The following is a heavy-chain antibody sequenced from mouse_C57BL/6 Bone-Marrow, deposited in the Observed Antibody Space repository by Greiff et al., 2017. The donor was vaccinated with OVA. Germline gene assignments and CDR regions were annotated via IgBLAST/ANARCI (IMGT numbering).Heavy chain of an antibody. CDR3: ARWDGYDGVFDY. J-gene: IGHJ2*01. CDR2: FHPYNDDT. V-gene: IGHV1-47*01. CDR1: GYTFTTYP. Sequence: QVQLKQSGAELVKPGASVKMSCKASGYTFTTYPIEWMKQNHGKSLEWIGNFHPYNDDTKYNEKFKGKATLTVEKSSSTVYLELSRLSSDDSAVYYCARWDGYDGVFDYWGQGTTLTVSA. D-gene: IGHD2-2*01.